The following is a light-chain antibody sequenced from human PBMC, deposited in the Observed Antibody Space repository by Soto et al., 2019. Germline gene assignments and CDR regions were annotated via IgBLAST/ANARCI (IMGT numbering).Light chain of an antibody. V-gene: IGLV2-14*01. Sequence: QSVLTQPASVSGSPGQSITISCTGTSSDVGGYNYVSWYQQHPGKAPKLMIYDVSNRPSGVSNRFSGSKSGNTASLTISGLEAEDEAGCDWRSYTSSSAPYVFGTGTKLTVL. J-gene: IGLJ1*01. CDR2: DVS. CDR3: RSYTSSSAPYV. CDR1: SSDVGGYNY.